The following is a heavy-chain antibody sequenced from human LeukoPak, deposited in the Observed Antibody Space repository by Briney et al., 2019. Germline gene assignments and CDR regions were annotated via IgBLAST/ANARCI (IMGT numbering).Heavy chain of an antibody. D-gene: IGHD5-18*01. V-gene: IGHV3-23*01. CDR3: AREGGLQLWGFGY. J-gene: IGHJ4*02. Sequence: GGSLRLSCAASGFTFSSYGMSWVRQAPGKGLEWVSAISGSGGSTYYADSVKGRFTISRDNAKNSLYLQINSLRAEDTAVYYCAREGGLQLWGFGYWGQGTLVTVSS. CDR2: ISGSGGST. CDR1: GFTFSSYG.